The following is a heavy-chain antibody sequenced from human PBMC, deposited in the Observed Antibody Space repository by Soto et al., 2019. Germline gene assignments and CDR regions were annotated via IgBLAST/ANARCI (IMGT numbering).Heavy chain of an antibody. D-gene: IGHD6-19*01. CDR1: GVTFGNNA. CDR2: IGGTGNNI. V-gene: IGHV3-23*01. Sequence: QPGGSLRLSGAASGVTFGNNAMRWVRQAPGKGLQWVSAIGGTGNNIYYADSVKGRFIISRDKSQNTLYLQMNSLRAEDTAVYYCAKVRPGNHQWPVHFYYLCQGTLVTVSS. J-gene: IGHJ4*02. CDR3: AKVRPGNHQWPVHFYY.